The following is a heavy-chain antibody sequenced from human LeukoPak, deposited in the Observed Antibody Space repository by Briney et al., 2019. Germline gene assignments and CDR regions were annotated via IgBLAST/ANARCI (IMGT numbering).Heavy chain of an antibody. V-gene: IGHV4-59*11. CDR1: GVHISSHY. J-gene: IGHJ4*02. CDR3: ARDFESYDSSGYYYGYFDY. D-gene: IGHD3-22*01. CDR2: IYYSGST. Sequence: SETLSLTCTVSGVHISSHYWSWIRQPPGKGLEWIGYIYYSGSTNYNPSLKSRVTISVDTSKNQFSLKLSSVTAADTAVYYCARDFESYDSSGYYYGYFDYWGQGTLVTVSS.